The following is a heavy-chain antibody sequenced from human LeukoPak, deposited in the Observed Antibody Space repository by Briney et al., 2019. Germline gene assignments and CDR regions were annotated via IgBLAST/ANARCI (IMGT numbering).Heavy chain of an antibody. CDR1: VFTFSSYS. V-gene: IGHV3-48*01. D-gene: IGHD2-8*01. CDR2: ISSSSSTI. Sequence: PGGSLRLSCAASVFTFSSYSMNGVRQAPGKGLEWGSYISSSSSTIYYADSVKGRFTISRDNAKNSLYLQMNRLRAEDTAVYYCARAPPCGVFDYWGQGTLVTVSS. CDR3: ARAPPCGVFDY. J-gene: IGHJ4*02.